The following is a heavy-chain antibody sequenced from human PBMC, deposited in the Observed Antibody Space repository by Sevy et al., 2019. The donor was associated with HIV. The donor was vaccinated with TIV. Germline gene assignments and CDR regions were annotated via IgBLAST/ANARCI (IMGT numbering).Heavy chain of an antibody. CDR2: IIPIFGTA. Sequence: ASVKVSCKASGGTFSSYAISWERQAPGQGLEWMGGIIPIFGTANYAQKFQGRVTITADESTSTAYMELSSLRSEDTAVYYCASESYGSGSYYNSFDYWGQGTLVTVSS. D-gene: IGHD3-10*01. CDR1: GGTFSSYA. CDR3: ASESYGSGSYYNSFDY. V-gene: IGHV1-69*13. J-gene: IGHJ4*02.